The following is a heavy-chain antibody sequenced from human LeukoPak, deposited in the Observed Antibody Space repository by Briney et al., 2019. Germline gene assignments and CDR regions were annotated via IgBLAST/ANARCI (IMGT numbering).Heavy chain of an antibody. V-gene: IGHV4-39*01. CDR2: IYYSGST. J-gene: IGHJ3*02. CDR1: GGSISSSLYF. CDR3: ARHIDGFDI. Sequence: SETLSLTCTVSGGSISSSLYFWGWIRQPPGKGLEWIGSIYYSGSTYYNLSLKSRVTISVDTSKNQFSLKLSSVTAADTAVYYCARHIDGFDIWGQGTMVTVSS.